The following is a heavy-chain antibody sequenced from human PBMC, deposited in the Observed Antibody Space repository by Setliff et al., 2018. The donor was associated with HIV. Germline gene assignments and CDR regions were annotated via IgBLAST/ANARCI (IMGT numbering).Heavy chain of an antibody. CDR1: GFTFSDFF. CDR3: VRDFRPYGLDF. CDR2: ISSSVSTK. V-gene: IGHV3-11*04. J-gene: IGHJ6*02. Sequence: PGGSLRLSCAASGFTFSDFFMAWIRQAPGKGLEWVAYISSSVSTKYYADSVKGRFLISRDNAKNSLYLQMNSVRAEDTAVYYCVRDFRPYGLDFWGQGTTVTVSS.